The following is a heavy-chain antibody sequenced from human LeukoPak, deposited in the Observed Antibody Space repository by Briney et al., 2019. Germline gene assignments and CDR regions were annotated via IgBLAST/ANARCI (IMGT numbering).Heavy chain of an antibody. CDR3: ARRLEVVIAIDDAFDI. CDR2: IYYSGST. CDR1: GGSIGSGDYY. Sequence: PSGTLSLTCTVSGGSIGSGDYYWGWIRQPPGKGLEWIGSIYYSGSTYYNPSLKSRVTISVDTSKNQFSLKLSSVTAADTAVYYCARRLEVVIAIDDAFDIWGQGTMVTVSS. V-gene: IGHV4-39*01. J-gene: IGHJ3*02. D-gene: IGHD2-21*01.